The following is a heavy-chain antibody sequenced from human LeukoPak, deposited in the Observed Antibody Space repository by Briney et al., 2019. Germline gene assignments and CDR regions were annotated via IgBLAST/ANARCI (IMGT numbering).Heavy chain of an antibody. J-gene: IGHJ5*02. CDR1: GGSVSSSGFY. CDR3: ARDSRGWYHWFDP. CDR2: IYYSGGT. Sequence: KPSETLSLTCTVSGGSVSSSGFYWAWIRQPPGKGLEWIGTIYYSGGTYYNSSLKSRLTISIDTSNNQFSLNLNSVTAADTAVYYCARDSRGWYHWFDPWGQGTLVTVSS. D-gene: IGHD6-19*01. V-gene: IGHV4-39*01.